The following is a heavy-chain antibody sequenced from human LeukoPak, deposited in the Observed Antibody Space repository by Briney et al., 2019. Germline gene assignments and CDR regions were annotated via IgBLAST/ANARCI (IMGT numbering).Heavy chain of an antibody. V-gene: IGHV4-4*07. CDR2: IYTSGST. J-gene: IGHJ6*02. Sequence: SETLSLTCTVSGGSISSYYWSWMRQPAGKGLEWIGRIYTSGSTNYNPSLKSRVTMSVDTSKNQFSLKLSSVTAADTAVYYCARHGSPGVVPAAARYGMDVWGQGTTVTVSS. CDR3: ARHGSPGVVPAAARYGMDV. CDR1: GGSISSYY. D-gene: IGHD2-2*01.